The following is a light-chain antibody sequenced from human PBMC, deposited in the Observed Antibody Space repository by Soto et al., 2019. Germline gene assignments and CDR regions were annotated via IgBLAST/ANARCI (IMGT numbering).Light chain of an antibody. CDR2: SNN. V-gene: IGLV1-44*01. Sequence: QLVLTQPPSASGTPGQRVTISCSGSSSNIGSNAVNWYQQLPGTAPKLLMYSNNQRPSGVPDRFSGSKSDTSASLAISGLQSEDEADYYCAAWDDSLNGVLFGGGTKLTVL. CDR1: SSNIGSNA. CDR3: AAWDDSLNGVL. J-gene: IGLJ2*01.